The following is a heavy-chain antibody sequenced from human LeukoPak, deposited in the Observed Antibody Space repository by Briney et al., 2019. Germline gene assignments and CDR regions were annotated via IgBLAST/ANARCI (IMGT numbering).Heavy chain of an antibody. CDR1: GYTFTGYY. CDR2: INPNNGGT. V-gene: IGHV1-2*02. CDR3: ARDKYTGYETFDY. D-gene: IGHD5-12*01. J-gene: IGHJ4*02. Sequence: GASLKFSCKASGYTFTGYYVHWVRQAPGQGLEWVGWINPNNGGTNYAQKFQGRVTMTRDTSISTAYMELNRLTSDDTAVYYCARDKYTGYETFDYWGQGTPVTVSS.